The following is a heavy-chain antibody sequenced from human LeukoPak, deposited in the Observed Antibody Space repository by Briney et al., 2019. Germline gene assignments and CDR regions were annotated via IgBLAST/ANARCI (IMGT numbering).Heavy chain of an antibody. J-gene: IGHJ4*02. D-gene: IGHD2-2*01. CDR1: GYTFTSYD. CDR2: MNPNSGNT. V-gene: IGHV1-8*01. CDR3: ARGGPSYCGSTSCYLPDY. Sequence: ASVKVSCKASGYTFTSYDINWVRQATGQGLEWMGWMNPNSGNTGYAQKFQGRVTMTRNTSISTAYMELSSLRSEDTAVYYCARGGPSYCGSTSCYLPDYWGQGTLVTVSS.